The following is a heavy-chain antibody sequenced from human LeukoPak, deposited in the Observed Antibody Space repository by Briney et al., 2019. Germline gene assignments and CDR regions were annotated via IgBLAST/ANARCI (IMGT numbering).Heavy chain of an antibody. CDR3: TREGYSSPDY. Sequence: SETLSLTCTVSGGSISSYYWSWIRQPPGKGLEWIGYIYYSGSTNYSPSLKSRVTISMDTSKNQFSLKLSAVTAADTAVYYCTREGYSSPDYWGQGTLVTVSS. V-gene: IGHV4-59*12. D-gene: IGHD5-18*01. CDR1: GGSISSYY. J-gene: IGHJ4*02. CDR2: IYYSGST.